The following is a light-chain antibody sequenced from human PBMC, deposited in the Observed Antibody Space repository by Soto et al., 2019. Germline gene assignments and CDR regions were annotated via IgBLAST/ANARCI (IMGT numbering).Light chain of an antibody. Sequence: EIVMTQSPATLSVSPGERGTLSCRASQSVSSNLAWYQQKPGQAPRLLIYGAFTRATGFPARFSGSGSGTEFTLTIGSLQSEDFAVYYCQQYYNWPWTFGQGTKVEIK. V-gene: IGKV3-15*01. CDR1: QSVSSN. CDR2: GAF. J-gene: IGKJ1*01. CDR3: QQYYNWPWT.